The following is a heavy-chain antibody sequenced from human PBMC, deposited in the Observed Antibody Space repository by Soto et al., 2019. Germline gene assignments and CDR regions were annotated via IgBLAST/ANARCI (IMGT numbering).Heavy chain of an antibody. CDR1: GYTFTSYG. CDR2: ISAYNGNT. Sequence: ASVKVSCKASGYTFTSYGTSWVRQAPGQGLEWMGWISAYNGNTNYAQKLQGRVTMTTDTSTSTAYMELRSLRSDDTAVYYCARERPHMVRGPRGWFDPWGQGTLVTVSS. CDR3: ARERPHMVRGPRGWFDP. V-gene: IGHV1-18*01. D-gene: IGHD3-10*01. J-gene: IGHJ5*02.